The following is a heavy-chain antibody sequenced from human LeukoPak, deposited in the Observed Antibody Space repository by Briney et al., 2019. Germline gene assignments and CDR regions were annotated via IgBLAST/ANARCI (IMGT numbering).Heavy chain of an antibody. CDR1: GFTFSRFW. V-gene: IGHV3-7*05. J-gene: IGHJ4*02. CDR3: ARALYGSGWCQDY. CDR2: IKHDESEK. Sequence: GGSLRLSCAASGFTFSRFWMTWVRQAPGKGLEWVANIKHDESEKYYVDSVKGRFTISRDNSRNTLYLQVNSLRAEDTALYYCARALYGSGWCQDYWGQGTLVTVSS. D-gene: IGHD6-19*01.